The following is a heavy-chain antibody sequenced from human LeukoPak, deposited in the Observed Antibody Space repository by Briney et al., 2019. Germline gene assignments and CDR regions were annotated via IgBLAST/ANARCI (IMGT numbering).Heavy chain of an antibody. CDR1: GFTLSPYW. Sequence: GGSLRLSCAASGFTLSPYWMHWVGQAPGEGLVWVSRIKSDGSDTSYADSVKGRFTISRDNAKNTLYLQMNGLRAEDTAVYYCARGFWTGVEYWGQGALVTVSS. J-gene: IGHJ4*02. CDR2: IKSDGSDT. CDR3: ARGFWTGVEY. D-gene: IGHD3/OR15-3a*01. V-gene: IGHV3-74*01.